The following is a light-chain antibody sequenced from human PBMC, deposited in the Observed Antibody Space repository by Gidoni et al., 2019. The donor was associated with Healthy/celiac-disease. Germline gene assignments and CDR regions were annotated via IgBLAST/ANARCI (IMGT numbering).Light chain of an antibody. CDR3: QQYNSYSK. V-gene: IGKV1-5*03. CDR1: QSISSW. J-gene: IGKJ1*01. Sequence: DIQMTQPPSTLSASVGDRVTITCRASQSISSWLAWYQQKPGKAPKLLIYKASSLESGVPSRFSGSGSGTEFTLTISSLQPDDFATYYCQQYNSYSKFGQGTKVEIK. CDR2: KAS.